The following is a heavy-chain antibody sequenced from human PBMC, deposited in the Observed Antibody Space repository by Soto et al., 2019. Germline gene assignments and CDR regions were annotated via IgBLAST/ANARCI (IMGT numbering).Heavy chain of an antibody. D-gene: IGHD4-17*01. Sequence: EVQLVESGGGLVQPGGSLRLSCAASGFTFSSYEMNWVRQAPGKGLEWVSYITSSGGTIYYADFVKGRFTISRDNAQNSLYLQMNSLRAEDTAVYYCARDGPYGGWFDPWGQGALVTVSS. CDR2: ITSSGGTI. CDR1: GFTFSSYE. J-gene: IGHJ5*02. V-gene: IGHV3-48*03. CDR3: ARDGPYGGWFDP.